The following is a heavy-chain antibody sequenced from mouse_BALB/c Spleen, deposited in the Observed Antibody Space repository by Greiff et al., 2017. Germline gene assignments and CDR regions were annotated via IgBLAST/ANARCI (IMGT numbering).Heavy chain of an antibody. CDR1: GYSITSDYA. J-gene: IGHJ2*01. CDR3: ARSDYYGSSYFDY. D-gene: IGHD1-1*01. Sequence: VQLKESGPGLVKPSQSLSLTCTVTGYSITSDYAWNWIRQFPGNKLEWMGYISYSGSTSYNPSLKSRISITRDTSKNQFFLQLNSVTTEDTATYYCARSDYYGSSYFDYWGQGTTLTVSS. CDR2: ISYSGST. V-gene: IGHV3-2*02.